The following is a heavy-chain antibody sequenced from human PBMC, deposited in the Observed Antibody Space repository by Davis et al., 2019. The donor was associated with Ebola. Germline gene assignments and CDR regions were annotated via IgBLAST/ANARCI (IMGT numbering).Heavy chain of an antibody. CDR3: ARGIAYQVVVIDSPYYYGMDV. CDR2: ISYDGSNK. V-gene: IGHV3-30*12. J-gene: IGHJ6*02. Sequence: PGGSLRLSCVASGFTFSTYGMHWVRQAPGKGLEWVAVISYDGSNKYYADSVKGRFTISRDNSKNSLYLQMNSLRAEDTAVYYCARGIAYQVVVIDSPYYYGMDVWGQGTTVTVSS. CDR1: GFTFSTYG. D-gene: IGHD3-22*01.